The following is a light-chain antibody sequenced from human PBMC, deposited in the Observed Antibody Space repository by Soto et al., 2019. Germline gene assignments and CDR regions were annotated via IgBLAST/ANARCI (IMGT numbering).Light chain of an antibody. CDR1: QTISSY. CDR3: QQYGSSPS. V-gene: IGKV1-39*01. J-gene: IGKJ1*01. Sequence: DIQMTQSPSSLSASVGDRVTITCRASQTISSYLNWYQQKPGKAPKLLIYAASSLQSGVPSRFSGSGSGIDFTLTISSLQPEDFAVYYCQQYGSSPSFGQGTKVEIK. CDR2: AAS.